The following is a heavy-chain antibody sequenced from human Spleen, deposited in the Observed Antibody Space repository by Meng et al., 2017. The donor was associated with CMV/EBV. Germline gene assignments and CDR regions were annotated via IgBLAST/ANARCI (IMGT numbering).Heavy chain of an antibody. CDR3: ARLGGDCGGHCFHYYYYGMDV. V-gene: IGHV5-51*01. D-gene: IGHD2-21*01. CDR2: IYPGDSYT. CDR1: GFTFTNYW. J-gene: IGHJ6*02. Sequence: GESLKISCEGSGFTFTNYWIGWVRQMPGKGLEWVGIIYPGDSYTRYSPSFLGHAIISADKSTSTAYLQWSSLRASDTAMYFCARLGGDCGGHCFHYYYYGMDVWGQGTTVTVSS.